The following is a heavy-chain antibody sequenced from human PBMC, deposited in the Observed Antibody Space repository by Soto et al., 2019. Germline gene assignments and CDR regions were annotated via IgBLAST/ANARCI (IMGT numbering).Heavy chain of an antibody. V-gene: IGHV3-23*01. CDR2: ISGSGGST. CDR3: AKDRGATAIPQNGGMDV. CDR1: GFTFSSYA. D-gene: IGHD2-2*02. J-gene: IGHJ6*02. Sequence: GGSLRLSCAASGFTFSSYAMSWVRQAPGKGLEWVSAISGSGGSTYYADSVKGRFTISRDNSKNTLYLQMNSLRAEDPAVYYCAKDRGATAIPQNGGMDVWGQGTTVTVPS.